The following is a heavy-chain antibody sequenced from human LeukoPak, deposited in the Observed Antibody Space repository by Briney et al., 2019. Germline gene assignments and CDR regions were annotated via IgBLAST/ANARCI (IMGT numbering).Heavy chain of an antibody. CDR2: IYYNGST. CDR3: ARHKMVRGIGYYYYMDV. J-gene: IGHJ6*03. CDR1: GGSISTSSYY. V-gene: IGHV4-39*01. Sequence: KPSETLSLTCTVSGGSISTSSYYWGWIRQPPGKGLQWIGSIYYNGSTYYNPSLKSRVIISVDTSKNQFSLKLSTVTAADTAVYYCARHKMVRGIGYYYYMDVWGKGTTVTISS. D-gene: IGHD3-10*01.